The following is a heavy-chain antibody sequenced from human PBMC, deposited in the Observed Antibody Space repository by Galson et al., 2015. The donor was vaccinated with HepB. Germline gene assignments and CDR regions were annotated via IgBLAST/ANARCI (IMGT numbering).Heavy chain of an antibody. V-gene: IGHV3-48*01. CDR3: VTAADTAVYYCARGPRRTSVFPQALDV. D-gene: IGHD2-21*01. J-gene: IGHJ6*02. CDR1: GFSFRRHS. Sequence: SLRLSCAGSGFSFRRHSLNWVRQAPGKGLEWIAYISAAGRIIFYADSVKGRFTYFSPSFKSRAVMTIDTRSNQFSLELTSVTAADTAVYYCARGPRRTSVFPQALDVWGPGTTVTVSS. CDR2: ISAAGRII.